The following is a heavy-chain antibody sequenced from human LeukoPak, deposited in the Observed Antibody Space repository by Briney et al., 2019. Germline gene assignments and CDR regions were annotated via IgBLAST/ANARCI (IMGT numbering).Heavy chain of an antibody. J-gene: IGHJ6*03. D-gene: IGHD1-26*01. CDR2: MNPNSGNT. V-gene: IGHV1-8*01. Sequence: ASVKVSCKASGYTFTSYDINWVRQATGQGLEWMGWMNPNSGNTGYAQKFQGRVTMTRDTSISTAYMELSSLRSEDTAVYYCARGRKYSGYHYMDVWGKGTTVTISS. CDR3: ARGRKYSGYHYMDV. CDR1: GYTFTSYD.